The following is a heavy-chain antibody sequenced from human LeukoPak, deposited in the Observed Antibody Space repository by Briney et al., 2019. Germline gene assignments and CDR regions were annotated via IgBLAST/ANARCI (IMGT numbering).Heavy chain of an antibody. CDR3: ARDRRSSSFRGSDY. D-gene: IGHD6-6*01. CDR1: GFTFSSYA. J-gene: IGHJ4*02. CDR2: ISGSGGST. Sequence: PGGSLRLSCAASGFTFSSYAMSWVRQAPGKGLEWVSAISGSGGSTYYADSVKGRFTISRDNSKNTLYLQMNSLRTEDMAIYYCARDRRSSSFRGSDYWGQGTLVTVSS. V-gene: IGHV3-23*01.